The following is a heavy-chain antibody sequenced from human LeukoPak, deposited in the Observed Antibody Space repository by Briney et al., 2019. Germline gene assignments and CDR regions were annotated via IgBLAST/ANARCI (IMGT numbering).Heavy chain of an antibody. V-gene: IGHV4-59*01. CDR1: GGSISSYY. D-gene: IGHD6-13*01. J-gene: IGHJ4*02. Sequence: SETLSLTCTVSGGSISSYYWSWIRQPPGKGLEWIGYIYYSGSTNYNPSLKSRVTISVDTSKNQFSLKLSSVTAADTAVYYCARDSGWYIDYWGQGTLVTVSS. CDR2: IYYSGST. CDR3: ARDSGWYIDY.